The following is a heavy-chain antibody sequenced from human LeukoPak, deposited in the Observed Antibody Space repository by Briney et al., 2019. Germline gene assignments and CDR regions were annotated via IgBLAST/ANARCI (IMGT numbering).Heavy chain of an antibody. Sequence: GGSLRLSCAASGFTFDDYAMHRVRQAPGKGLEWVSGISWNSGSIGYADSVKGRFTISRDNAKNSLYLQMNSLRAEDTALYYCATFSGYDWSFDYWGQGTLVTVSS. CDR3: ATFSGYDWSFDY. CDR2: ISWNSGSI. CDR1: GFTFDDYA. V-gene: IGHV3-9*01. J-gene: IGHJ4*02. D-gene: IGHD5-12*01.